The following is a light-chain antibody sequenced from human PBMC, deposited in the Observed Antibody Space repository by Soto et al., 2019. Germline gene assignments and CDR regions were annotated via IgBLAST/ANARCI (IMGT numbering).Light chain of an antibody. V-gene: IGLV2-14*01. CDR3: SSYTNINTRACV. Sequence: QSALTQPASVSGSPGQSITISCTGTSSDVGAYNFVSWYQQHPGKTPKLMIYDVFHRPSGVSNRFSGSKSGNTASLTISGLQAEDEAEYYCSSYTNINTRACVFGTGTKLTVL. CDR1: SSDVGAYNF. J-gene: IGLJ1*01. CDR2: DVF.